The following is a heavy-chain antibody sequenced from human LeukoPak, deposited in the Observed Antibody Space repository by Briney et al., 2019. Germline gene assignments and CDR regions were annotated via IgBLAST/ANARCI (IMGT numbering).Heavy chain of an antibody. J-gene: IGHJ4*02. D-gene: IGHD3-22*01. CDR2: IWYDGSNK. Sequence: TGGSLRLSCAASGFTFSSYGMHWVRQAPGKGLEWVAVIWYDGSNKYYADSVKGRFTISGDNSKNTLYLQMNSLRAEDTAVYYCAREDSSGYYYNWGQGTLVTVSS. V-gene: IGHV3-33*01. CDR1: GFTFSSYG. CDR3: AREDSSGYYYN.